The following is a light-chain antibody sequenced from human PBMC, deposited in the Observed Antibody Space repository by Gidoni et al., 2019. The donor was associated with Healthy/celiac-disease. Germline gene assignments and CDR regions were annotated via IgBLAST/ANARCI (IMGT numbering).Light chain of an antibody. Sequence: QSALTQPASVSGSPGQSIIISCTGTSSDVGGYNYVSWYQQHPGKAPKRMIYEVSNRPSGFSNRFSGSKSGNTASLTISGLQAEDEADYYCSSYTSSSTLYVFGTGTKVTVL. CDR2: EVS. J-gene: IGLJ1*01. CDR3: SSYTSSSTLYV. V-gene: IGLV2-14*01. CDR1: SSDVGGYNY.